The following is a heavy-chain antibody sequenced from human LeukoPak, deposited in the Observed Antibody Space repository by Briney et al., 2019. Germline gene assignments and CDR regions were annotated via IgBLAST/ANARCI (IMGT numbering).Heavy chain of an antibody. CDR3: ARVGRYQGGDWFDP. V-gene: IGHV1-2*02. D-gene: IGHD1-26*01. J-gene: IGHJ5*02. CDR2: INPNSGGT. CDR1: GYTFTGYY. Sequence: ASVTVSCKASGYTFTGYYMHWVRQAPGQGLEWMGWINPNSGGTNYAQKFQGRVTMTRDTSISTAYMELSRVRSDDTAVYYCARVGRYQGGDWFDPWGQGTLLTVSS.